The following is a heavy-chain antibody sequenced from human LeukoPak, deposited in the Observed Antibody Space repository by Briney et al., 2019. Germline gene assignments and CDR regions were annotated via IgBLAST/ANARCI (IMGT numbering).Heavy chain of an antibody. J-gene: IGHJ4*02. CDR3: GAGYGTVDY. D-gene: IGHD5-12*01. CDR1: GYIVSRYA. V-gene: IGHV7-4-1*02. CDR2: INTNTGNP. Sequence: ASVMVSCKASGYIVSRYAMNWVRQAPGQGLEWMGWINTNTGNPTYTQGFTGRFVFSWDTSVSTAYLQISSPMPEDTAVYYCGAGYGTVDYWGQGTLVTVSS.